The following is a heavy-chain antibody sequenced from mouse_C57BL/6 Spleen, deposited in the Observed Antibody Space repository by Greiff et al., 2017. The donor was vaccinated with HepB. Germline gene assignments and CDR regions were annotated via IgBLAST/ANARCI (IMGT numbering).Heavy chain of an antibody. CDR3: AGSSLYDTIDY. J-gene: IGHJ4*01. CDR2: IWGDGST. CDR1: GFSFTSYG. Sequence: VHLVESGPGLVAPSQSLSITCTVSGFSFTSYGVSWVRQPPGKGLEWLGVIWGDGSTNYHSALISRLSISKDNSTSQVFLKLNSLPTDDTATYYCAGSSLYDTIDYWGQGTSVTVSS. V-gene: IGHV2-3*01. D-gene: IGHD1-1*01.